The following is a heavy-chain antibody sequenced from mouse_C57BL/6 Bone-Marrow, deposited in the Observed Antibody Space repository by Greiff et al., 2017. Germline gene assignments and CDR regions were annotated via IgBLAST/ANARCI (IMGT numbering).Heavy chain of an antibody. J-gene: IGHJ2*01. CDR2: IDPSDSYT. Sequence: QVQLQQPGAELVMPGASVKLSCKASGYTFTSYWMHWVKQRPGQGLEWIGEIDPSDSYTNYNQKFKGKSTLTVDKSSSTAYMQLSSLTSADSAVYYCARDAVDGYYPLNYLDYWGQGTTLTVSS. V-gene: IGHV1-69*01. CDR1: GYTFTSYW. CDR3: ARDAVDGYYPLNYLDY. D-gene: IGHD2-3*01.